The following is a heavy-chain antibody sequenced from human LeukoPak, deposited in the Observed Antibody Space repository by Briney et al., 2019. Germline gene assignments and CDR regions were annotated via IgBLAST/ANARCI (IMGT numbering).Heavy chain of an antibody. CDR2: VFYTGST. CDR3: ARLHDFGSAPAEDY. J-gene: IGHJ4*02. V-gene: IGHV4-39*01. CDR1: GDSIYSSSFY. D-gene: IGHD4-17*01. Sequence: PSETLSPTCTVSGDSIYSSSFYWGWIRQPPGKGLEWIASVFYTGSTYYKSSLKSRVTISVDTSVNQFSLRLDSVTAADTAVYYCARLHDFGSAPAEDYWGQGTLVTVSS.